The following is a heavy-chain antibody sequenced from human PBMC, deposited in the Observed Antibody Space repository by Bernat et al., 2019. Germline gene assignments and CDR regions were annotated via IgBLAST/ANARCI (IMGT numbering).Heavy chain of an antibody. Sequence: QVQLVESGGGVVQPGKSLRLSCAASGIIFSDYGMHWVRQAPGKGLEWVAVIWYEGSKKYYADSVKGRFTISRDNSQNTLYLQMNSLRAEDTAVYYCARCDAPPSIEMVRGVIDYWGQGILVTVSS. CDR2: IWYEGSKK. V-gene: IGHV3-33*01. CDR1: GIIFSDYG. D-gene: IGHD3-10*01. CDR3: ARCDAPPSIEMVRGVIDY. J-gene: IGHJ4*02.